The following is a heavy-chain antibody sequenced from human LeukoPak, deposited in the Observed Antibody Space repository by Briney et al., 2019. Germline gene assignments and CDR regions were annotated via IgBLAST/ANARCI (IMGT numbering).Heavy chain of an antibody. CDR2: ISSSGRTV. V-gene: IGHV3-48*01. CDR3: ARDINYCTPTLCHRNWFDP. D-gene: IGHD2-8*01. J-gene: IGHJ5*02. Sequence: GGSLRLSCAASEFSLSSYSMDWFRQTPGKGLEWISYISSSGRTVCYADSVEGRFTVSRDNAKNALYLEMNDLRAEDSAVYYCARDINYCTPTLCHRNWFDPWGQGTLVTVSS. CDR1: EFSLSSYS.